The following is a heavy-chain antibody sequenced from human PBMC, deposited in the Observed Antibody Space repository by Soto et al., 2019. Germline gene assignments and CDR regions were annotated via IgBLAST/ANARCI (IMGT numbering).Heavy chain of an antibody. D-gene: IGHD4-17*01. CDR2: IYYSGST. J-gene: IGHJ4*02. CDR3: TRVGGYYGDYPNFDY. CDR1: GGSISGYY. Sequence: PSETLSLTCLVSGGSISGYYWSWLRQPPGKGLEWIGNIYYSGSTNYNPSRKSQVTISVDTSKNQFSLKLRSVTAADTAVYCCTRVGGYYGDYPNFDYWGQGTLVTVSS. V-gene: IGHV4-59*01.